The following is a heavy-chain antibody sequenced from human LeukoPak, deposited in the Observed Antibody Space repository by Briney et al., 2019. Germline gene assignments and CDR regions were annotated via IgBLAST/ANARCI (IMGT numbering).Heavy chain of an antibody. J-gene: IGHJ4*02. CDR2: INPNSGDT. Sequence: GASVKVSCKASGYTFTGHYMYWVRQAPGQGLEWMGWINPNSGDTNYAQKFQGRVTMTRDTSISTAYMDLNRLTSDDTAVYYCARRLTTSRDLDYWGQGTLVTVSS. D-gene: IGHD2-2*01. CDR1: GYTFTGHY. V-gene: IGHV1-2*02. CDR3: ARRLTTSRDLDY.